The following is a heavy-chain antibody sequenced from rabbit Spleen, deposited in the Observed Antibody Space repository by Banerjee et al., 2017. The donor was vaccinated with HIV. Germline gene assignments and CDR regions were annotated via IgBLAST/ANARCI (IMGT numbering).Heavy chain of an antibody. Sequence: QSLEESGGDLVKPGASLTLTCTASGFTLSSYWMCWVRQAPGKRPEWIACIYTGDGTTYYASWAKGRFTISKTSSTTVTLQMTSLTAADTATYFCARDSYGGGGYGEFNLWGQGTLVTVS. D-gene: IGHD8-1*01. V-gene: IGHV1S40*01. CDR2: IYTGDGTT. CDR1: GFTLSSYW. J-gene: IGHJ4*01. CDR3: ARDSYGGGGYGEFNL.